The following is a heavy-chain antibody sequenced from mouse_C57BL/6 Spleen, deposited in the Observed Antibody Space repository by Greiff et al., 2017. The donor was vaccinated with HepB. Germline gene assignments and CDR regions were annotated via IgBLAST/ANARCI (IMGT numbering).Heavy chain of an antibody. CDR2: ISGGGGNT. D-gene: IGHD4-1*01. CDR3: ARHNWDEGWFAY. V-gene: IGHV5-9*01. Sequence: EVHLVESGGGLVKPGGSLKLSCAASGFTFSSYTMSWVSQTPEKRLEWVATISGGGGNTYYPDSVKGRFTISRDNAKNTLYLQMSSLRSEDTALYYCARHNWDEGWFAYWGQGTLVTVSA. CDR1: GFTFSSYT. J-gene: IGHJ3*01.